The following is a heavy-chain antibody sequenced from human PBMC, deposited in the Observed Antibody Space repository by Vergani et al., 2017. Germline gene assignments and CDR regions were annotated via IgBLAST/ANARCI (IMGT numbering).Heavy chain of an antibody. CDR2: ISSSSSYT. CDR1: GFTFSDYY. Sequence: VQLVESGGGLVQPGGSLRLSCAASGFTFSDYYMSWIRQAPGKGLEWVSYISSSSSYTNYADSVKGRFTISRDNAKNSLYLQMNSLRAEDTAVYYCARGGSMVRGVIGPHNWFDPWGQGTLVTVSS. J-gene: IGHJ5*02. CDR3: ARGGSMVRGVIGPHNWFDP. V-gene: IGHV3-11*06. D-gene: IGHD3-10*01.